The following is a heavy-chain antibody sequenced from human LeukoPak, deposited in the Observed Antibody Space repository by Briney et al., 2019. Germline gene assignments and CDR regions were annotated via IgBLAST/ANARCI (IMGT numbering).Heavy chain of an antibody. CDR2: ISTSSLNTI. Sequence: GGSLRLSCAASGFTFSSFGMNWVRQVPGKGLEWISYISTSSLNTIHYADSVKGRFTISRDNAKNSLFLQMNSLRTEDTAVYYCARSLSTDFDYWARESWSPSPQ. CDR3: ARSLSTDFDY. D-gene: IGHD5/OR15-5a*01. V-gene: IGHV3-48*04. CDR1: GFTFSSFG. J-gene: IGHJ4*02.